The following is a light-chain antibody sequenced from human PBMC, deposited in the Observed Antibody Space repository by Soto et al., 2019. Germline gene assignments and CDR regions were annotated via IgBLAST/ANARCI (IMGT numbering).Light chain of an antibody. J-gene: IGKJ5*01. CDR3: QQYKNWAPIT. CDR2: GAS. CDR1: QSVSSN. V-gene: IGKV3-15*01. Sequence: EIVMTQSPATLSVSPGERATLSCRASQSVSSNLAWYQQKPGQAPRLLIYGASTRATGIPARFSGSGSGTEVSPPISSLQSEDFAVYYCQQYKNWAPITFGHGTRLEIK.